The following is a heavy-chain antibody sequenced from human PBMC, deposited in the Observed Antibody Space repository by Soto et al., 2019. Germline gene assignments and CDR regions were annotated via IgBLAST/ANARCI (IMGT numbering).Heavy chain of an antibody. CDR1: GGSISSYY. J-gene: IGHJ4*02. Sequence: SDTLSLTCTVSGGSISSYYWSWIRPPPGKGLEWIGYIYYSGSTNYNPSLKSRVTISVDTSKNQFSLKLSSVTAADTAVYYCATVGYSSGWYVFDYWGQGTLVTVSS. D-gene: IGHD6-19*01. V-gene: IGHV4-59*01. CDR2: IYYSGST. CDR3: ATVGYSSGWYVFDY.